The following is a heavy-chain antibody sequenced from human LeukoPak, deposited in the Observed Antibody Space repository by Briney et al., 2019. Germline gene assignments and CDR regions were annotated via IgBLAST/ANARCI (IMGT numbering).Heavy chain of an antibody. CDR2: ISSSSSYI. Sequence: GGSLRLSCAASGFTFSSYSMNWVRQAPGKGLEWVSSISSSSSYIYYADSVKGRFTISRDNAKNSLYLQMNSLRAEDTAVYYCARAARYDFWSGYYADYWGQGTLVTVSP. CDR1: GFTFSSYS. D-gene: IGHD3-3*01. J-gene: IGHJ4*02. CDR3: ARAARYDFWSGYYADY. V-gene: IGHV3-21*01.